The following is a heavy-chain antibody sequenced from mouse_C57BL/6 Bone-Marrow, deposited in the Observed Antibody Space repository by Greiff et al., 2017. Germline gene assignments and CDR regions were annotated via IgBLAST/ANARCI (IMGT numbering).Heavy chain of an antibody. V-gene: IGHV1-7*01. Sequence: VQLQQSGAELAKPGASVKLSCKASGYTFTSYWMHWVKQRPGQGLEWIGYINPSSGYTKYNQKFKDKATLTAAKSSRTAYIQLGYMTYEDSADEYSARHTAVVQYYAMDYWGQGTSVTVSS. D-gene: IGHD1-1*01. CDR3: ARHTAVVQYYAMDY. CDR2: INPSSGYT. CDR1: GYTFTSYW. J-gene: IGHJ4*01.